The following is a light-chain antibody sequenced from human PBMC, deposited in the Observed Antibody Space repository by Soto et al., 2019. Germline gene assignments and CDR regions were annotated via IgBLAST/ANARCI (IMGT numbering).Light chain of an antibody. CDR3: SSYSGPTTFYL. Sequence: QSVLTQPASVSGSPGQSITISCTGTSSDVGTYTLVSWYQHHPGKAPKLVIYEVNKRPAGVSKRFSGSKSGDTASLTISGLXAEDEADYYCSSYSGPTTFYLFGTGTKVTVL. J-gene: IGLJ1*01. CDR2: EVN. CDR1: SSDVGTYTL. V-gene: IGLV2-23*02.